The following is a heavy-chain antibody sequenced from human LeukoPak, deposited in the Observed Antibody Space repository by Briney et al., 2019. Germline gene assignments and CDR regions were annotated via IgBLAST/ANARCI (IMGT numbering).Heavy chain of an antibody. CDR1: GFTFDDYA. V-gene: IGHV3-9*01. CDR2: ISWNSGSI. D-gene: IGHD4-17*01. Sequence: GGSLRLSCAASGFTFDDYAMHWVRQAPGKDLEWVSGISWNSGSIGYADSVKGRFTISRDNAKNSLYLQMNSLRAEDTALYYCAKDSTVTTNYYFDYWGQGTLVTVSS. CDR3: AKDSTVTTNYYFDY. J-gene: IGHJ4*02.